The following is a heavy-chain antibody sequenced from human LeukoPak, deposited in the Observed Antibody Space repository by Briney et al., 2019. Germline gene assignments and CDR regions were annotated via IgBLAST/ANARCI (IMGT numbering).Heavy chain of an antibody. J-gene: IGHJ3*02. D-gene: IGHD1-26*01. Sequence: PSETLSLTCTVSGGSISSYYWSWIRQPAGKGLEWIGRIYTSGSTNYNPSLKSRVTMSVDTSKNQFSLKLNSVTAADTAVYYCARGGSGSYFDAFDIWGQGTMVTASS. V-gene: IGHV4-4*07. CDR2: IYTSGST. CDR3: ARGGSGSYFDAFDI. CDR1: GGSISSYY.